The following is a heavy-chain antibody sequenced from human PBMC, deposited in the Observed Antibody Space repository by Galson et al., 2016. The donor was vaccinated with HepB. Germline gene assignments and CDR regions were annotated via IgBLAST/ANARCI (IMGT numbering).Heavy chain of an antibody. Sequence: SLRLSCAASGFSFSGHGMHWLRQAPGKGLEWVAAIWHDGTNENYAASVKGRFSISRDNSKSMLYLQMDSLRAEDIAVYYCARFRSSSWFDSWGQGTLVTVS. J-gene: IGHJ5*01. CDR3: ARFRSSSWFDS. CDR1: GFSFSGHG. D-gene: IGHD6-13*01. CDR2: IWHDGTNE. V-gene: IGHV3-33*01.